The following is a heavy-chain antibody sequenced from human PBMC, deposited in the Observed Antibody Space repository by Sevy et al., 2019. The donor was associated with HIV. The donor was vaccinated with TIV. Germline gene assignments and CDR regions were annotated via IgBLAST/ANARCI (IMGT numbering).Heavy chain of an antibody. CDR1: GFTFDDYA. D-gene: IGHD3-10*01. CDR2: ISWNSGSI. J-gene: IGHJ4*02. Sequence: GGSLRLSCAASGFTFDDYAMHWVRQAPGKGLEWVSGISWNSGSIGYADSVKGRFTISRDNAKNSLYLQMTSLRAEDTALYYCAKGAWGFGEYYFDYWGQGTLVTVSS. CDR3: AKGAWGFGEYYFDY. V-gene: IGHV3-9*01.